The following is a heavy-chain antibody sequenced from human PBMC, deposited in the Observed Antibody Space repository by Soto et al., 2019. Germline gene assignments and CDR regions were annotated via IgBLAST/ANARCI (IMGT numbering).Heavy chain of an antibody. CDR3: ARAPHRDGYHFDY. J-gene: IGHJ4*02. V-gene: IGHV4-30-4*01. CDR1: GGSISSGDYY. D-gene: IGHD5-12*01. CDR2: IYYSGST. Sequence: SETLSLTCTVSGGSISSGDYYWSWVRQPPGKGLEWIGYIYYSGSTYYNPSLKSRVTISVDTSKNQFSLKLSSVTAADTAVYYCARAPHRDGYHFDYWGQGTLVTVSS.